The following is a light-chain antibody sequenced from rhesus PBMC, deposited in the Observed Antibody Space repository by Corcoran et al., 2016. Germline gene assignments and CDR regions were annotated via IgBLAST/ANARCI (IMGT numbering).Light chain of an antibody. CDR2: KAS. CDR3: QQYNSAPLT. Sequence: DIQMTQSPSSLSASVGDRVTITCRASQGISSWLAWYQPKPGKAPKLLIYKASSLQSGVPSRFSGSGYGTDFTLTISSLQPEYFATYYCQQYNSAPLTFGGGTKVEIK. V-gene: IGKV1-21*01. CDR1: QGISSW. J-gene: IGKJ4*01.